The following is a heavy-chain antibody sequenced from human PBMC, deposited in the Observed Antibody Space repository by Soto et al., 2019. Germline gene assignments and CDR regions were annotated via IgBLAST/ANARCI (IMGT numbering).Heavy chain of an antibody. J-gene: IGHJ4*02. Sequence: PGGSLRLSCAASGFTFSGSAMHWVRQASGKGLEWVGRIRSKANSYATAYAASVKGRFTISRDDSKNTAYLQMNSLKTEDTAVYYWTSYSYSSCTRTTQKWGQGTLVTVSS. D-gene: IGHD6-19*01. CDR3: TSYSYSSCTRTTQK. CDR2: IRSKANSYAT. CDR1: GFTFSGSA. V-gene: IGHV3-73*01.